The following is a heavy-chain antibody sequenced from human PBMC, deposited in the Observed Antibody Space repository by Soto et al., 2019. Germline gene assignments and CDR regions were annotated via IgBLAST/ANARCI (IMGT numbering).Heavy chain of an antibody. CDR2: IAPSGGST. J-gene: IGHJ4*02. Sequence: GASVKVSCKASGYTFTKFHLHWVRLAPGQGLEWMGMIAPSGGSTSYAQKFQGRVTMTRDTSTGTVYMELSSLRSEDTAVYYCARGPIEMYYFEHWGLGPLVTVSS. V-gene: IGHV1-46*01. CDR1: GYTFTKFH. CDR3: ARGPIEMYYFEH.